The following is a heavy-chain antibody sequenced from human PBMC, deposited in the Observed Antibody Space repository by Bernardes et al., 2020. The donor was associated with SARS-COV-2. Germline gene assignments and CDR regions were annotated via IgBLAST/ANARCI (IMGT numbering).Heavy chain of an antibody. V-gene: IGHV4-59*01. CDR1: GGSISSYY. D-gene: IGHD6-13*01. J-gene: IGHJ4*02. Sequence: SETLSLTCTVSGGSISSYYWSWIRQPPGKGLEWIGYIYYSGSTNYNPSLKSRVTISVDTSKNQFSLKLSSVTAADTAVYYCAREAGKAAAGPYHYYFDYWGQGTLVTVSS. CDR3: AREAGKAAAGPYHYYFDY. CDR2: IYYSGST.